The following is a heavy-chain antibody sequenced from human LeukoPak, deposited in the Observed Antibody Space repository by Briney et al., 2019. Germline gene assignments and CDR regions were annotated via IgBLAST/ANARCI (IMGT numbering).Heavy chain of an antibody. Sequence: PSETLSLTCTVSGYPISSGYSWGWIRQPPGKGLEWIGSVSHSGSTYYNPSLKSRVTISVDTSKNQFSLKLSSVTAADTAVYYCGSQNSGWQYGPFDFWGQGTLLTVSS. J-gene: IGHJ4*02. V-gene: IGHV4-38-2*02. D-gene: IGHD6-19*01. CDR2: VSHSGST. CDR3: GSQNSGWQYGPFDF. CDR1: GYPISSGYS.